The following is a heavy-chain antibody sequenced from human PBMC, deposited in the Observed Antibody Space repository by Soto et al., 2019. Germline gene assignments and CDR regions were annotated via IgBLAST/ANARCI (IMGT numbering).Heavy chain of an antibody. D-gene: IGHD6-13*01. J-gene: IGHJ5*02. CDR3: VRGGYSSSWERLDP. V-gene: IGHV3-30-3*01. CDR1: GSTFPNYP. Sequence: VQLVESGGGVIHPGKSLRLSCAASGSTFPNYPIHWVRQTPDNGLEWVAVISHDGVNKNSADSVKGRFTISRDNSRNTLYLQMDSLRVEDTAMYYCVRGGYSSSWERLDPWGQGPLVTVPS. CDR2: ISHDGVNK.